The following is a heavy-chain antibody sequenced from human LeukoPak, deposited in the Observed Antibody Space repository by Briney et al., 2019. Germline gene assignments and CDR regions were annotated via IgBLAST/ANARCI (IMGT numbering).Heavy chain of an antibody. CDR3: ARPGYYYDSSGYYQLDY. Sequence: ASVKVSCKASGYTFTGYYMHWVRQAPGQGLEWMGWINPNSGGTNYAQKFQGRVTMTRDTSISTAYMELSRLRSDDTAVYYCARPGYYYDSSGYYQLDYWGQGTLVTVSS. V-gene: IGHV1-2*02. CDR2: INPNSGGT. J-gene: IGHJ4*02. CDR1: GYTFTGYY. D-gene: IGHD3-22*01.